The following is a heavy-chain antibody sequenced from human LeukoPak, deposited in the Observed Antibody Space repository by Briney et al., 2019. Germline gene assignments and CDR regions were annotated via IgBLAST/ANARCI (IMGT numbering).Heavy chain of an antibody. Sequence: GGSLRLSCAASGFTSTNYAMNWVRQAPGKGLEWVSVLIGSSGSTDYADSVKGRFTISRDNSKNTVFLQMNSLRAEDTAMYYCARDSAGNDYWGQGTLVTVSS. CDR2: LIGSSGST. CDR3: ARDSAGNDY. J-gene: IGHJ4*02. V-gene: IGHV3-23*01. D-gene: IGHD6-13*01. CDR1: GFTSTNYA.